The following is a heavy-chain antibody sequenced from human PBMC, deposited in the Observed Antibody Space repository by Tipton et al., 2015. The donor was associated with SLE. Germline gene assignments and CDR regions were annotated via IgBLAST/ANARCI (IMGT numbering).Heavy chain of an antibody. V-gene: IGHV4-39*01. CDR3: ARARIQLWWGYFDY. CDR1: GGSISSSSYY. Sequence: TLSLTCTVSGGSISSSSYYWGWIRQPPGKGLEWIGSIYYSGSTYCNPSLKSRVTISVDTSKNQFSLKLSSVTAADTAVYYCARARIQLWWGYFDYWGQGTLVTVSS. J-gene: IGHJ4*02. D-gene: IGHD5-18*01. CDR2: IYYSGST.